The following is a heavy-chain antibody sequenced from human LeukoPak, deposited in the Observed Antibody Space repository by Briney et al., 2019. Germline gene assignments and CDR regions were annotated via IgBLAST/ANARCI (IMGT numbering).Heavy chain of an antibody. V-gene: IGHV4-34*01. CDR2: INHSGST. J-gene: IGHJ4*02. CDR3: ATTENSSGWFAY. Sequence: SETLSLTCAVYGGSFSGYYWSWIRQPPGKGLEWIGEINHSGSTNYNPSLKSRVTISVDTSKNQFSLNLSSVTAADTAVYYCATTENSSGWFAYWGQGTLVTVSS. D-gene: IGHD6-19*01. CDR1: GGSFSGYY.